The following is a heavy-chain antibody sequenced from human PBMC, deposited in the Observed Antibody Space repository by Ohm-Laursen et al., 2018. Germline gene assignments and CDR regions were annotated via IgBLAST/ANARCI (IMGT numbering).Heavy chain of an antibody. D-gene: IGHD2-15*01. CDR1: AGSISGYY. V-gene: IGHV4-4*07. J-gene: IGHJ4*02. CDR3: AKLYSISYPGDY. CDR2: IYATGST. Sequence: PSQTLSLTCTVSAGSISGYYWNWIRQPAGKGLQWIGRIYATGSTNYNPSLKSRVSMSVDTSKNQFSLKLSSVTAADTAVYYCAKLYSISYPGDYWGQGILITVSS.